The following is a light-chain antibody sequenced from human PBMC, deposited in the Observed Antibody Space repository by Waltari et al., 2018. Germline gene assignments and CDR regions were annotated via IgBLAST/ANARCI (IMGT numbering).Light chain of an antibody. CDR1: QTITSGH. CDR2: GAS. V-gene: IGKV3-20*01. Sequence: EIVLTQSPGPLSLSPGERASLSCRASQTITSGHLTWLQQRPGQAPRLLVFGASNRAAGTPDRFTGSGSGTDFTLTISPLEPEDSATYYCQQYENSPFTFGPGTKVEIK. J-gene: IGKJ3*01. CDR3: QQYENSPFT.